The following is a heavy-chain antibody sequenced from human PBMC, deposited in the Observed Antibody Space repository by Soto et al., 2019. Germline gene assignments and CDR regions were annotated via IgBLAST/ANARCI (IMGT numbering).Heavy chain of an antibody. Sequence: SETLSVTCGVSGGSIGGGYYYWSWIRQPPGKGLEWIGYIYYSGSTYYNPSLKSRVTISVDTSKNQFSLKLSSVTAADTAVYYCARDCSSTSCYASGNDWFDPWGQGTLVTVSS. CDR1: GGSIGGGYYY. V-gene: IGHV4-31*11. D-gene: IGHD2-2*01. J-gene: IGHJ5*02. CDR2: IYYSGST. CDR3: ARDCSSTSCYASGNDWFDP.